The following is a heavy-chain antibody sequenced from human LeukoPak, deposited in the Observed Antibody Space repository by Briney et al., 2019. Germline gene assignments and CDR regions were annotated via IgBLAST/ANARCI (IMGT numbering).Heavy chain of an antibody. CDR3: GRGNSGGYFDY. J-gene: IGHJ4*02. CDR2: INRDGFST. Sequence: GGSLRLSCAASAFTVSSFWIHWVRQLAEELLVWVARINRDGFSTSYADSVKGRFTISRDKAKNTLYLQMNSLRAEDTAVYYCGRGNSGGYFDYWGQGTLVTVSS. CDR1: AFTVSSFW. D-gene: IGHD1-26*01. V-gene: IGHV3-74*01.